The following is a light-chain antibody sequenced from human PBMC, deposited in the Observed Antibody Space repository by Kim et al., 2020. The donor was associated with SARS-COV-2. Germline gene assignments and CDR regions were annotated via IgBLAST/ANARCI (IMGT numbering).Light chain of an antibody. J-gene: IGKJ1*01. V-gene: IGKV1-27*01. CDR1: QGINTY. Sequence: ASFGDRVTTTCRASQGINTYLAWYQQKPGKVPTLLIYGASAWHSGVPSRFSGSGSGTDFTLPISSLQPEDVATYYCQKYNSTSWTFGQGTKVDIK. CDR2: GAS. CDR3: QKYNSTSWT.